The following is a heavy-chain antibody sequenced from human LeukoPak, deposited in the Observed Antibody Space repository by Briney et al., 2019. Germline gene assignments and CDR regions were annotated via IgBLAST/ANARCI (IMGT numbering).Heavy chain of an antibody. J-gene: IGHJ3*02. V-gene: IGHV4-38-2*02. CDR3: ARGGGLLTSSTIAVAGTGRGYAFDI. D-gene: IGHD6-19*01. CDR1: GGSIRNYY. Sequence: SETLSLTCTVSGGSIRNYYWSWIRQPPGKGLEWIGSIYHSGSTYYNPSLKSRVTISVDTSKNQFSLKLSSVTAADTAVYYCARGGGLLTSSTIAVAGTGRGYAFDIWGQGTMVTVSS. CDR2: IYHSGST.